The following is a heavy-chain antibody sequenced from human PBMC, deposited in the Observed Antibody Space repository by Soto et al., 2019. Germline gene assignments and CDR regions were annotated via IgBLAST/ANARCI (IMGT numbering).Heavy chain of an antibody. D-gene: IGHD6-13*01. CDR3: AKSTEPGHSSIWYSFEY. CDR2: IISRSTNI. Sequence: SLRLSCVGSGFTFSGYSMAWVRQAPGRGLEWVASIISRSTNIYYADSVKGRFTISRDNAKNLVSLQKSSLRGADTALYYCAKSTEPGHSSIWYSFEYCGQGTPVTVYS. CDR1: GFTFSGYS. V-gene: IGHV3-21*06. J-gene: IGHJ4*02.